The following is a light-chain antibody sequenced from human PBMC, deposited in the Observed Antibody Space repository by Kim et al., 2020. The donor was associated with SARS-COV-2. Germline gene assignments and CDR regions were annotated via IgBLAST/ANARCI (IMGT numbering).Light chain of an antibody. J-gene: IGKJ2*01. V-gene: IGKV1-5*01. Sequence: SASVGDRVTITGRASQSISSWLAWYQQKPGKAPKLLIYDASSLERGVSSRFSGSGSGTEFTLTISSLQPDDFATYYCQQCNSYSYTFGQGTKLEI. CDR2: DAS. CDR3: QQCNSYSYT. CDR1: QSISSW.